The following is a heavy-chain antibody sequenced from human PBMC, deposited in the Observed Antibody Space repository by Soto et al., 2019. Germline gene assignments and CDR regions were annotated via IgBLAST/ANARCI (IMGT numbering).Heavy chain of an antibody. CDR2: ISGDGGEK. V-gene: IGHV3-7*01. J-gene: IGHJ5*01. D-gene: IGHD2-21*01. CDR1: GFTLSNYW. CDR3: ARGGGCGCGCFDS. Sequence: GGSLRLSCAASGFTLSNYWMSWVRQAPEKGPEWVANISGDGGEKCYVDSVQGRFTISRDNAENTLYLQLNALRAEDTAVYYCARGGGCGCGCFDSWGQGTLVTVSS.